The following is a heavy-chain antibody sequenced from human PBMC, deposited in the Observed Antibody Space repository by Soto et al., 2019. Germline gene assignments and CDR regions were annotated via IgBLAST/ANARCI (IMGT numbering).Heavy chain of an antibody. V-gene: IGHV4-34*01. CDR3: ARVPTMVRGVIGGDDYFDY. J-gene: IGHJ4*02. Sequence: QVQLQQWGAGLLKPSETLSLTCAVYGGSFSGYYWSWIRQPPGKGLERIGEINHSGSTNYNPSLKRRVTISVDTSKNQLSLKLSSVTAADTAVYYCARVPTMVRGVIGGDDYFDYWGQGILVTVSS. CDR2: INHSGST. D-gene: IGHD3-10*01. CDR1: GGSFSGYY.